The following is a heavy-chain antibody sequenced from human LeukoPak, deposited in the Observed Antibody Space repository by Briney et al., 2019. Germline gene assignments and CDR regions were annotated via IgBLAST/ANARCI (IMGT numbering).Heavy chain of an antibody. J-gene: IGHJ6*03. D-gene: IGHD2-15*01. V-gene: IGHV4-59*01. Sequence: SETLSLTCTVSGGSISSYYWSWIRQPPGKGLEWIGYIYYSGSTNYNPSLKSRVTISVDTSKNQFSLKLSSVTDADTAVYYCARDSGRYCSGGSCYRYYYMDVWGKGTTVTISS. CDR2: IYYSGST. CDR3: ARDSGRYCSGGSCYRYYYMDV. CDR1: GGSISSYY.